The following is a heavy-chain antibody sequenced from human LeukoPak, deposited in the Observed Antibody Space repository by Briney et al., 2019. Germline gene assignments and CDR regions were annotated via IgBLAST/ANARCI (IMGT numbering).Heavy chain of an antibody. CDR2: ISGSGGST. V-gene: IGHV3-23*01. CDR1: GLTFSSYA. CDR3: AKDHCSGGSCYSVYFDY. J-gene: IGHJ4*02. D-gene: IGHD2-15*01. Sequence: GGSLRLSCAASGLTFSSYAMSWVRQAPGKGLEWVSAISGSGGSTYYADSVKGRFTISRDNSKNTLYLQMNSLRAEDTAVYYCAKDHCSGGSCYSVYFDYRGQGTLVTVSS.